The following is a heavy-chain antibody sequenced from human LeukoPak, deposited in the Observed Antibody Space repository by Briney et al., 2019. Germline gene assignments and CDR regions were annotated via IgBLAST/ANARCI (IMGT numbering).Heavy chain of an antibody. CDR3: ARGVAICSSTSCYPRGAFDY. V-gene: IGHV4-34*01. Sequence: SETLSLTCAVYGGSFSGYYWSWIRQPPGKGLEWIGEINHSGSTNYNPSLKSRVTISVDTSKNQFSLKLSSVTAADTAVYYCARGVAICSSTSCYPRGAFDYWGQGTLVTASS. CDR1: GGSFSGYY. D-gene: IGHD2-2*01. J-gene: IGHJ4*02. CDR2: INHSGST.